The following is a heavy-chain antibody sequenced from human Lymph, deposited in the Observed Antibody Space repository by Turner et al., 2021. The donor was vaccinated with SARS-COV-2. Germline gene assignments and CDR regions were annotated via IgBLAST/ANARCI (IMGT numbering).Heavy chain of an antibody. CDR1: GIIVSRNY. V-gene: IGHV3-53*02. CDR2: IYSGGTT. J-gene: IGHJ6*02. D-gene: IGHD6-13*01. Sequence: EVQQVETGGGLIQPGGSLRLSCAASGIIVSRNYMNWVRQAPGKGLEWVSVIYSGGTTYYADSVKGRFTISRDNSKNTLYLQMNSLRVEDTAVYYCARDLGTYGMDVWGQGTTVTVSS. CDR3: ARDLGTYGMDV.